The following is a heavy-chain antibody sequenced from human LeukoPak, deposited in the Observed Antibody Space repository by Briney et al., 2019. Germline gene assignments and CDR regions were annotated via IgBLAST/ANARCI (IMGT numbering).Heavy chain of an antibody. V-gene: IGHV3-48*04. CDR3: ARDGIAARQIAEFDY. CDR2: ISSSSSTI. CDR1: GFTFSSYS. Sequence: GGSLRLSCAASGFTFSSYSMNWVRQAPGKGLEWVSYISSSSSTIYYADSVKGRFTISRDNAKNSLYLQMISLRAEDTAVYYCARDGIAARQIAEFDYWGQGTLVTVSS. J-gene: IGHJ4*02. D-gene: IGHD6-6*01.